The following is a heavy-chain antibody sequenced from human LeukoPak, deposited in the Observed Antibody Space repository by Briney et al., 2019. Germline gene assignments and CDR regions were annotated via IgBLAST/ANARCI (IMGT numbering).Heavy chain of an antibody. Sequence: SETLSLTCTVSGGSISSYYWSWIWQPPGKGLEWIGRVYSSGSTDYNPSLKSRLSISVDTSKIQFSLRLSSVTVADTAVYYCARTPLRGATFFTSYPNWFDTWGQGTLVTVSS. D-gene: IGHD3-10*01. CDR3: ARTPLRGATFFTSYPNWFDT. CDR1: GGSISSYY. V-gene: IGHV4-59*08. J-gene: IGHJ5*02. CDR2: VYSSGST.